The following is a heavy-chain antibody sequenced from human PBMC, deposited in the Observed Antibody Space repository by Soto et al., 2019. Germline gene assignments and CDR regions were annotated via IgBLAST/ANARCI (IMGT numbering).Heavy chain of an antibody. Sequence: QVQLVQSGAEVKKPGSSVKVSCKASGGTFSSYAISWVRQAPGQGLEWMGGIIPIFGTANYAQKFQGRVTITADEPTSTAYMELSSLRSEDTAMYYCARTNTAMVTGWFDPWGQGTLVTVSS. V-gene: IGHV1-69*12. CDR3: ARTNTAMVTGWFDP. D-gene: IGHD5-18*01. CDR1: GGTFSSYA. J-gene: IGHJ5*02. CDR2: IIPIFGTA.